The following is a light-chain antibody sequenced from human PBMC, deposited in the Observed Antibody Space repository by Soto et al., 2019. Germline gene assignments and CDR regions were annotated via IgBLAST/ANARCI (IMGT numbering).Light chain of an antibody. CDR2: DAS. Sequence: DIQMTQSPSSVSASVGDRVTITCRASQGITKWLAWYQQKPGKAPKLLIYDASTLESGVPSRFSGSGSGTEFTLSITSLQPDDFATYYCQQYKIYSKTFGQGTRVEIK. V-gene: IGKV1-5*01. CDR3: QQYKIYSKT. J-gene: IGKJ1*01. CDR1: QGITKW.